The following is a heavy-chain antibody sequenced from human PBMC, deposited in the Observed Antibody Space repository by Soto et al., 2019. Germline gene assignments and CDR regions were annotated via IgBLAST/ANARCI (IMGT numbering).Heavy chain of an antibody. CDR2: IGTAGDT. D-gene: IGHD6-19*01. V-gene: IGHV3-13*01. CDR1: GFTFSSYD. J-gene: IGHJ4*02. CDR3: ARASLSSGWYPNFDY. Sequence: GGSLRLSCAASGFTFSSYDMHWVRQATGKGLEWVSAIGTAGDTYYPGSVKDRFTISRENAKNSLYLQMNSLRAGDTAVYYCARASLSSGWYPNFDYWGQGTLVTVSS.